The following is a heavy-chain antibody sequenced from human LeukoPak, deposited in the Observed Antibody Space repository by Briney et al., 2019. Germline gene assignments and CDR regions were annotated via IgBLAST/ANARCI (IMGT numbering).Heavy chain of an antibody. V-gene: IGHV4-59*01. CDR1: GGSFSGYY. CDR2: IYYSGST. CDR3: ARESPTVQGENWFDP. J-gene: IGHJ5*02. D-gene: IGHD4-17*01. Sequence: SETLSLTCAVYGGSFSGYYWNWIRQPPGKGLEWIGYIYYSGSTNYNPSLKSRVTISVDTSKNQFSLKLSSVTAADTAVYYCARESPTVQGENWFDPWGQGTLVTVSS.